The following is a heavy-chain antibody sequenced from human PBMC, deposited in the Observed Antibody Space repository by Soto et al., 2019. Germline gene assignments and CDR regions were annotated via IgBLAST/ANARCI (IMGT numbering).Heavy chain of an antibody. D-gene: IGHD3-9*01. V-gene: IGHV3-23*01. Sequence: PGGSLRLSCAASGFTFSSYAMSWARQAPGKGLEWVSAISGSGGSTYYADSVKGRFTISRDNSKNTLYLQMNSLRAEDTAVYYCAKELAPETGYYNLAIFDYWGQGTLVTVSS. CDR1: GFTFSSYA. CDR3: AKELAPETGYYNLAIFDY. CDR2: ISGSGGST. J-gene: IGHJ4*02.